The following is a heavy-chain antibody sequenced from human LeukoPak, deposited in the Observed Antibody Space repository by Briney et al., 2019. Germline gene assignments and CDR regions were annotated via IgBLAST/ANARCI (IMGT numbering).Heavy chain of an antibody. J-gene: IGHJ4*02. Sequence: GGSLRLSCAASGFTFSNYAMNWVRQAPGKGLEWVSAISGSGGSTYYADSVKGRFTISRDNSKNTLYLQMNSLRAEDTAVYYCAKDLEMAIFDYWGQGTLVTVSS. V-gene: IGHV3-23*01. D-gene: IGHD5-24*01. CDR2: ISGSGGST. CDR1: GFTFSNYA. CDR3: AKDLEMAIFDY.